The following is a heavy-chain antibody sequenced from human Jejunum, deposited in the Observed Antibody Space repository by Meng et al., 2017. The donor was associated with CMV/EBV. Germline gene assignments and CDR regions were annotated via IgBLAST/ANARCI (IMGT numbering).Heavy chain of an antibody. D-gene: IGHD7-27*01. J-gene: IGHJ5*02. CDR3: ASGIKTGIVDL. CDR1: GASISSSDYY. V-gene: IGHV4-39*07. CDR2: IYYSGST. Sequence: GPGLGNPSKTLSPPFTCSGASISSSDYYWGWIRQSPGKGLEWIGTIYYSGSTYTNPSLNSAVTISVDTSKNQFSLKLSFVTAADTAVYYCASGIKTGIVDLWGQGTLVTVSS.